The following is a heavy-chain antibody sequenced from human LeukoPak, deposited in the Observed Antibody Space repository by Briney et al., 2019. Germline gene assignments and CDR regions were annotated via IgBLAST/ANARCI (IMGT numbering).Heavy chain of an antibody. J-gene: IGHJ4*02. CDR1: GGSISSYY. CDR2: IYYSGST. V-gene: IGHV4-39*07. D-gene: IGHD3-10*01. Sequence: SETLSLTCTVSGGSISSYYWGWIRQPPGKGLEWIGSIYYSGSTYYNPSLKSRVTIPVDTSKNQFSLKLSSVTAADTAVYYCARRRLLWFGELSPYFDYWGQGTLVTVSS. CDR3: ARRRLLWFGELSPYFDY.